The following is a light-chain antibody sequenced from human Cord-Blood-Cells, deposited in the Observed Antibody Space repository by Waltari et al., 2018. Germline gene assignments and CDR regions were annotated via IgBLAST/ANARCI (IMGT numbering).Light chain of an antibody. V-gene: IGLV3-19*01. Sequence: SSELTQDPAVSVALGQTVRITCQGDSLRSYYASWYQQKPGQAPVLVSYGKNNRTSGIPDRFSGSSSGNTASLTITGAQAEDEADYYCNSRDSSGNHLVFGGGTKLTVL. CDR1: SLRSYY. CDR3: NSRDSSGNHLV. CDR2: GKN. J-gene: IGLJ2*01.